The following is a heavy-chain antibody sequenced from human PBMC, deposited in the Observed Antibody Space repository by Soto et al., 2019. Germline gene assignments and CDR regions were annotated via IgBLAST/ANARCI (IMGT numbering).Heavy chain of an antibody. D-gene: IGHD2-21*02. J-gene: IGHJ4*02. CDR2: IGASGDIT. V-gene: IGHV3-23*01. Sequence: PGGSLRLSCAASGFSFTNFAMSCVRQAPGKGLEWFAGIGASGDITWYADSVKGRLSISRDNSKNTLYLQLNSLKFEDTAVYYCAKDDFTDRGDDYFDYGGPGTLVTVSS. CDR3: AKDDFTDRGDDYFDY. CDR1: GFSFTNFA.